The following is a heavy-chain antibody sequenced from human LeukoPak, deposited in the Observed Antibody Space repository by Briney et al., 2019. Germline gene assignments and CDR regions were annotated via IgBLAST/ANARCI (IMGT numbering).Heavy chain of an antibody. D-gene: IGHD2-15*01. CDR3: ARERLYCSGGSCALDAFDI. J-gene: IGHJ3*02. CDR1: GFTFSSYW. Sequence: GGSLRLSCAASGFTFSSYWTSWVRQAPGKGLEWVANIKQDGSEKYYVDSVKGRFTISRDNAKNSLYLQMNSLRAEDTAVYYCARERLYCSGGSCALDAFDIWGQGTMVTVSS. CDR2: IKQDGSEK. V-gene: IGHV3-7*01.